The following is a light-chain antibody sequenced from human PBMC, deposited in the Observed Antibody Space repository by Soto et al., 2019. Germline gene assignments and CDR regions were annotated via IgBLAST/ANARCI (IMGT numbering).Light chain of an antibody. V-gene: IGLV2-14*03. CDR3: SSYSSSSTHVV. J-gene: IGLJ2*01. CDR2: DVT. CDR1: SSDVGDFNY. Sequence: QSALTQPASVSGSPGRSVTISCTGSSSDVGDFNYVSWYQHLPDRAPKLIIYDVTNRPSGISYRFSASKSGRTASLTISGLQAEDEADYYCSSYSSSSTHVVFGGGTKLTVL.